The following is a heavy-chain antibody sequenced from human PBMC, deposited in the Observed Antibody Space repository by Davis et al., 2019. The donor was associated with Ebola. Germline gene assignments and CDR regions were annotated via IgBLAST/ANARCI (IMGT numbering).Heavy chain of an antibody. CDR3: ARDRGYSNDY. D-gene: IGHD4-11*01. Sequence: GESLKISCAASGFTFSSYWMSWVRQAPGKGLEWVSAISGSGGSTYYADSVKGRFTISRDNAKNSLYLQMNSLRDEDTAVYYCARDRGYSNDYWGQGTLVTVSS. J-gene: IGHJ4*02. CDR2: ISGSGGST. CDR1: GFTFSSYW. V-gene: IGHV3-23*01.